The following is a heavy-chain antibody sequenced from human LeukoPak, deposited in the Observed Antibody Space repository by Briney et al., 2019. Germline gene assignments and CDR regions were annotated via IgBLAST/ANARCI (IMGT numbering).Heavy chain of an antibody. CDR2: IYTSGST. CDR3: ARQISRSGRFNYYFDY. CDR1: GGSFSSYY. V-gene: IGHV4-59*10. J-gene: IGHJ4*02. Sequence: KSSETLSLTCAVYGGSFSSYYWSWIRQPAGKGLEWIGRIYTSGSTNYNPSLKSRVTMSVDTSKNQFSLKLSSVTAADMAVYSCARQISRSGRFNYYFDYWGQGTLVTVSS. D-gene: IGHD3-10*01.